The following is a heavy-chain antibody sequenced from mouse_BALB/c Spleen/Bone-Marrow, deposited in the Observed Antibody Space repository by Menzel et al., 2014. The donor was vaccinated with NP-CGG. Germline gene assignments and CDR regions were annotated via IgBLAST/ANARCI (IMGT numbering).Heavy chain of an antibody. CDR1: GFTFSSYS. Sequence: EVMLVESGGGLVKPGGSLKLSCAASGFTFSSYSMSWVRQTPEKRLEWVATISSGGHYTYYPDSVKGRFTISRDNAKNTLYLQMSSLKSEDTAMYYCSKDGGYDYSYYIDSWAPGTS. CDR2: ISSGGHYT. D-gene: IGHD2-4*01. CDR3: SKDGGYDYSYYIDS. V-gene: IGHV5-6-4*01. J-gene: IGHJ2*02.